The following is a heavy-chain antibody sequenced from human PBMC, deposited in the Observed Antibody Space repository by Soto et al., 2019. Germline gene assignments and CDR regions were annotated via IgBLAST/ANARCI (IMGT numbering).Heavy chain of an antibody. J-gene: IGHJ4*02. CDR1: GFTFSNDW. CDR3: ARNSGWYRLDF. CDR2: IKGDGSEK. V-gene: IGHV3-7*05. Sequence: EVQLVESGGGLVQSGGSLRLSCAASGFTFSNDWMTWFRQAPGKGLEWVANIKGDGSEKDSGDSVKGRVTISRDNAENSLFMQMNSLTAADTAIYYSARNSGWYRLDFWGQGALVTVSS. D-gene: IGHD6-19*01.